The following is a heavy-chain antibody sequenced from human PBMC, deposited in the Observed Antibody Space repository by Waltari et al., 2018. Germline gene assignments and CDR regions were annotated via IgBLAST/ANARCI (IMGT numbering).Heavy chain of an antibody. Sequence: EVQLVEAGGGLVQPGGSLRLSCAVSGFSVSNTSMTWVRQTPGKGLEWVSVIYSGGGTFHADSVKGRFAISRHDSRNTLNLQMDSLRVEDTAIYFCARADFWGGFYFDYWGLGTLVTVSS. CDR2: IYSGGGT. CDR1: GFSVSNTS. V-gene: IGHV3-53*04. D-gene: IGHD3-3*01. CDR3: ARADFWGGFYFDY. J-gene: IGHJ4*02.